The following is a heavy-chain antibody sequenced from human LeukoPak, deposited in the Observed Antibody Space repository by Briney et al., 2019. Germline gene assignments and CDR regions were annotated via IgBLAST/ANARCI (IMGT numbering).Heavy chain of an antibody. V-gene: IGHV3-7*01. J-gene: IGHJ3*02. D-gene: IGHD3-16*01. CDR3: ARDGGDRRLGAFDI. Sequence: GGSLRLSCAASGFTFSSYWMTWVRQAPGKGLEWVANIREDGSEKYYVDSVKGRFTISRDNAKNSLYLQVNSLRAEDTAVYYCARDGGDRRLGAFDIWGQGTMVTVSS. CDR1: GFTFSSYW. CDR2: IREDGSEK.